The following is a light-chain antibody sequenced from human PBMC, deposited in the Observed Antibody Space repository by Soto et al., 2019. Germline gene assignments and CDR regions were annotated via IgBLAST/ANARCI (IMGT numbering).Light chain of an antibody. J-gene: IGKJ2*01. CDR2: LGS. V-gene: IGKV2-28*01. CDR3: IQALQTPYT. Sequence: DIVITQSPLSLPVTPGEPASISCRSSQSLLHSNGYNYLHWYLQKPGQSPQLLIYLGSNRASGVXDXXSGSGSGTDFTLKISRVEAEDVGVYYCIQALQTPYTFGQGTKLEIK. CDR1: QSLLHSNGYNY.